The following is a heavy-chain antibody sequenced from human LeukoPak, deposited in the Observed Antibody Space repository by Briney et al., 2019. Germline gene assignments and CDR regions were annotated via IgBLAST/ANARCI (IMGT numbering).Heavy chain of an antibody. CDR3: STGGAPAGHAYHA. J-gene: IGHJ3*01. V-gene: IGHV3-13*01. D-gene: IGHD6-13*01. Sequence: GGSLRLSCTASGLTFSSYDTHWVRQVTGKGLEWVSAIGTVGDIHYQGSVKGRFTISRENAKNSVYLQMNNLRAGDTAVYYCSTGGAPAGHAYHAWGQGTMVTVSS. CDR1: GLTFSSYD. CDR2: IGTVGDI.